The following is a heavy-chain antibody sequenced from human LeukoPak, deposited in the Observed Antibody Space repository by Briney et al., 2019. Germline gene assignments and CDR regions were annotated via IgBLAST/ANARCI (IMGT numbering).Heavy chain of an antibody. V-gene: IGHV1-69*06. CDR1: GGTFSSYA. Sequence: SVKVSCKASGGTFSSYAISWVGQAPGQGLEGMGGIIPFFCTANYAQKFQGRVTITADKPTSTAYMELSSLRSEDTAVYYCAREYPAYYDILTGYLLGAYYYYMDVWGKGTTVTVPS. CDR3: AREYPAYYDILTGYLLGAYYYYMDV. D-gene: IGHD3-9*01. J-gene: IGHJ6*03. CDR2: IIPFFCTA.